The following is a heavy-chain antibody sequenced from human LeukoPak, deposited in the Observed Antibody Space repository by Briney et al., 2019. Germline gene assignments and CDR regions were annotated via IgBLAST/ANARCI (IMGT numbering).Heavy chain of an antibody. J-gene: IGHJ4*02. CDR1: GFTFSEYW. Sequence: GGSLRLYCEGSGFTFSEYWMSWVRQVPGKGLEWVANMNQDGSEVYYVDSVKGRFTISRDNTRHSLYLQMNRLRADDTAVYYCVRDRGYDDLPGYNYHFVYWGQRTLVSVSS. CDR2: MNQDGSEV. D-gene: IGHD3-9*01. CDR3: VRDRGYDDLPGYNYHFVY. V-gene: IGHV3-7*03.